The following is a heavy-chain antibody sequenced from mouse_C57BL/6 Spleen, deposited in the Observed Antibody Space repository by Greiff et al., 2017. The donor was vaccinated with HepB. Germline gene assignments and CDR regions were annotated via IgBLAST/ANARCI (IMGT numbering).Heavy chain of an antibody. D-gene: IGHD1-1*01. J-gene: IGHJ3*01. Sequence: VQLQQSGAELVRPGTSVKVSCKASGYAFPNYLIEWVKQRPGQGLEWIGVINPGSGGTHYNEKFKGKATLPADKSSRTAYMQLRSLTSENSAVFCGAGSPYYCSSSAWFAYWGQVTLVTVCA. CDR1: GYAFPNYL. CDR2: INPGSGGT. CDR3: AGSPYYCSSSAWFAY. V-gene: IGHV1-54*01.